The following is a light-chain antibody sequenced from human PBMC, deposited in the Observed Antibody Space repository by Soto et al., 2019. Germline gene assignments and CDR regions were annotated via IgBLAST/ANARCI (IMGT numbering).Light chain of an antibody. CDR2: GPS. CDR1: QSVSYN. CDR3: QQYGSLGT. V-gene: IGKV3-15*01. Sequence: VLTQSTPTLSASPGEGATRSGRASQSVSYNLAWYQHKPGQAPRLLIYGPSTRATGIPARFSGSGSGADFTLTISRLEPEDFAVYYCQQYGSLGTFGQGTKVDI. J-gene: IGKJ1*01.